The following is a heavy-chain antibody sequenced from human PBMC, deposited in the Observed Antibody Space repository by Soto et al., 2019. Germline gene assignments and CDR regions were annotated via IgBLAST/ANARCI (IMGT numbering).Heavy chain of an antibody. V-gene: IGHV4-4*02. CDR2: IHLSGKT. CDR1: GGSISGANF. J-gene: IGHJ4*02. Sequence: PSETLSLTCAVSGGSISGANFWSWVRQPPGKGLEWIGEIHLSGKTSYNPSLQSRVTISIDQSQNQMSLTLTSVTAADTAVYYWAREPSDGYSPAGDCGQGTLVTVSS. CDR3: AREPSDGYSPAGD. D-gene: IGHD2-15*01.